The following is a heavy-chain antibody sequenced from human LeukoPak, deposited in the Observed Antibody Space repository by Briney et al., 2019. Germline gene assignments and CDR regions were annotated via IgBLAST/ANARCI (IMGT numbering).Heavy chain of an antibody. V-gene: IGHV1-8*01. J-gene: IGHJ5*02. CDR3: ARRNGYCSSTSCYLNWFDP. CDR2: MNPNSGNT. Sequence: GASVKVSCKASGYTFTSYDINWVRQATGQGLEWMGWMNPNSGNTGYAQKFQGRVTMTRNASISTAYMELSSLRSEDTAVYYCARRNGYCSSTSCYLNWFDPWGQGTLVTVSS. D-gene: IGHD2-2*01. CDR1: GYTFTSYD.